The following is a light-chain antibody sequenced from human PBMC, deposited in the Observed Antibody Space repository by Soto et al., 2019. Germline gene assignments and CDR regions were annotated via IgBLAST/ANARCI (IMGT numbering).Light chain of an antibody. CDR1: RGHSSYA. CDR2: LSSDGSH. V-gene: IGLV4-69*01. Sequence: QLVLTQSPSASASLGASVKLTCTLSRGHSSYAIAWHQQQPEKGPWYLMKLSSDGSHSKGDGIPDRFSGSSSGSERYLTISSLQSEDEADYYCQTWDTGARVVFGGGTKLTVL. CDR3: QTWDTGARVV. J-gene: IGLJ2*01.